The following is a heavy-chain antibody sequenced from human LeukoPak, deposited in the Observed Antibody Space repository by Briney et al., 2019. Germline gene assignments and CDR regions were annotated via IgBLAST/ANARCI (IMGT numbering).Heavy chain of an antibody. J-gene: IGHJ3*02. V-gene: IGHV4-4*08. CDR1: GGSISSYY. CDR2: IYTSGST. CDR3: ARWYYDFWSGREGAFDI. D-gene: IGHD3-3*01. Sequence: SETLSLTCTVSGGSISSYYWSCIRQPPGKGLEWIGRIYTSGSTNYNPSLKSRVTISVDTSKNQFSLKLSSVTAADTAVYYCARWYYDFWSGREGAFDIWGQGTMVTVSS.